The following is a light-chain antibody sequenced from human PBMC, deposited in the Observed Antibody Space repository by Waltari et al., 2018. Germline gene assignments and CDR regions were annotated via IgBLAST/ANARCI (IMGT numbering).Light chain of an antibody. CDR3: QHYLRLPVT. V-gene: IGKV3-20*01. J-gene: IGKJ1*01. CDR2: CAS. CDR1: QSVSRA. Sequence: EIVLTPSPGTLSLSLGERATVSCRASQSVSRALAWYQQKPGQAPRLLIYCASTRATGIPDRFSGSGSGTDFSLTISRLEPDVFAVYYCQHYLRLPVTFGQGTTVEI.